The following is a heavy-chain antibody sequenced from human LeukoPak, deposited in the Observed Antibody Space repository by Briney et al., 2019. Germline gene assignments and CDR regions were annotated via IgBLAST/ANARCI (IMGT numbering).Heavy chain of an antibody. CDR2: INDRGDTT. Sequence: GGSLRLSSAASGFTFSDSYMSWIRQAPGKGLEWVSTINDRGDTTYYADSVRGRFTISRDKSKSTLYLQVNSLRAEDTAVYYCVSGWYFDYWGQGTLVTVSS. CDR1: GFTFSDSY. V-gene: IGHV3-23*01. D-gene: IGHD6-19*01. J-gene: IGHJ4*02. CDR3: VSGWYFDY.